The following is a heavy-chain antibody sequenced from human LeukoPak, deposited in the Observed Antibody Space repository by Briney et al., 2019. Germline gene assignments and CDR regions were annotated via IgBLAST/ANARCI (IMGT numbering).Heavy chain of an antibody. D-gene: IGHD3/OR15-3a*01. V-gene: IGHV1-24*01. CDR3: ATRPGLAYFDL. J-gene: IGHJ2*01. Sequence: GASVTVSCTVSGYTLTELSMHWVRQAPGKGLEWMGDFDPEDGETIYAQKFQGRVTMTEDTSTDTAYMELSSLRSEDTAVYYCATRPGLAYFDLWGRGTLVTVSS. CDR2: FDPEDGET. CDR1: GYTLTELS.